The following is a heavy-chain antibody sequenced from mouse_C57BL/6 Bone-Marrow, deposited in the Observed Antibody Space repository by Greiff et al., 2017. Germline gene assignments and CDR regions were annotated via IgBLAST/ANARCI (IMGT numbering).Heavy chain of an antibody. D-gene: IGHD2-4*01. CDR1: GYAFSSYW. CDR3: AREEVYDYDWFAY. J-gene: IGHJ3*01. V-gene: IGHV1-80*01. Sequence: VQLQQSGAEPVKPGASVKISCKASGYAFSSYWMNWVKQRPGKGLEWIGQIYPGDGDTNYNGKFKGKATLTADKSSSTAYMQLSSLTSEDSAVYFCAREEVYDYDWFAYWGQGTLVTVSA. CDR2: IYPGDGDT.